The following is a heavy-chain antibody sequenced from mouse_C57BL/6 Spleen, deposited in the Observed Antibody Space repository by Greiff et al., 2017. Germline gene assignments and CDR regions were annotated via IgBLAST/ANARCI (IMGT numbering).Heavy chain of an antibody. CDR1: GYAFTTSL. J-gene: IGHJ1*03. Sequence: SGYAFTTSLLAWVKQRPGQGLEWIGVINPGSGGTNYNEKFKGKATLTADKSSSTAYMQLSSLTSEDSAVYFCARELEYFDVWGTGTTVTVSS. CDR3: ARELEYFDV. CDR2: INPGSGGT. V-gene: IGHV1-54*01.